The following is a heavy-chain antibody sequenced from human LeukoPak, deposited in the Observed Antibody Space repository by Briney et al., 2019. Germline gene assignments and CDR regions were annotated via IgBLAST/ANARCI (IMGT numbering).Heavy chain of an antibody. Sequence: PGGSLRLSCAASGFTFSSYWMSWVRQAPGKGLEWVSSLADSGITTHYTDSVRGRFTISRDNSENTLYLQMNSLRAEDTAVYYCAKPFAYGPLSSYQTFDSWGQGTLVSVSS. CDR2: LADSGITT. J-gene: IGHJ4*02. CDR3: AKPFAYGPLSSYQTFDS. D-gene: IGHD3-10*01. V-gene: IGHV3-23*01. CDR1: GFTFSSYW.